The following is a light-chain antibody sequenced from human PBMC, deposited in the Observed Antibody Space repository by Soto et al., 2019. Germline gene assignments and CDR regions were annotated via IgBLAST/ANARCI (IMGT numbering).Light chain of an antibody. J-gene: IGLJ2*01. CDR2: DVS. CDR1: SSDVGASKY. V-gene: IGLV2-11*01. Sequence: QSALTQPASVSGSPGQSITISCTGTSSDVGASKYVSWFQHHPGKAPKLLIYDVSTRPSGVPDRFSGSKSGNTASLTISGLQAEDEADYYCSSYAGSNSVVFGGGTKLTVL. CDR3: SSYAGSNSVV.